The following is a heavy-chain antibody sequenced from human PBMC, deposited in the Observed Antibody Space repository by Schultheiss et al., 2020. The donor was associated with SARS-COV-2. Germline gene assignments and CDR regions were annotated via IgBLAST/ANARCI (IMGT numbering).Heavy chain of an antibody. Sequence: ASVKVSCKASGYTFTSYGISWVRQAPGQGLEWMGWISAYNGNTNYAQKLQGRVTMTTDTSTSTASMELRSLRSDDTAVYYCAGDPGPYSGYDRGEFDYWGQGTLVTVSS. V-gene: IGHV1-18*01. CDR1: GYTFTSYG. CDR3: AGDPGPYSGYDRGEFDY. CDR2: ISAYNGNT. J-gene: IGHJ4*02. D-gene: IGHD5-12*01.